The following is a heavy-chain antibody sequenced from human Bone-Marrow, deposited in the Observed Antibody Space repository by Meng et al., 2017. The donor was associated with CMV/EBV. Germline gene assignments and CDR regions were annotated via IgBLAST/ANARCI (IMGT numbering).Heavy chain of an antibody. D-gene: IGHD3-22*01. J-gene: IGHJ4*02. Sequence: SETLSLTCAVYGGSFSGYYWSWIRQPPGKGLEWIGEINHSGSTNYNPSLKSRVTISVDTSKNQFSLKLSSVTAADTAVYYCARGVIINDYWGPGTLVTGSS. CDR2: INHSGST. CDR1: GGSFSGYY. V-gene: IGHV4-34*01. CDR3: ARGVIINDY.